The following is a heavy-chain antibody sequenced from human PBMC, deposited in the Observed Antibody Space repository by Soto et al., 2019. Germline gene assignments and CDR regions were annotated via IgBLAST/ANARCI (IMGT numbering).Heavy chain of an antibody. Sequence: GSGPTLVNPTQTLTLTCTFSGFSLSTSGMCVSWIRQPPGKALEWLALIDWDDDKYYSTSLKTRLTISKDTSKNQVVLTMTNMDPVDTATYYCARARTWFGEYPPNFWFDPRGQGTLVTVSS. V-gene: IGHV2-70*01. J-gene: IGHJ5*02. CDR2: IDWDDDK. D-gene: IGHD3-10*01. CDR1: GFSLSTSGMC. CDR3: ARARTWFGEYPPNFWFDP.